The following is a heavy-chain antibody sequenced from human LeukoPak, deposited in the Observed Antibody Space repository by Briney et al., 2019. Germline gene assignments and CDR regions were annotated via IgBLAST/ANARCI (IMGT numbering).Heavy chain of an antibody. CDR1: GFTFSNSW. CDR2: INQHGSQI. CDR3: AELGITMIGGV. D-gene: IGHD3-10*02. V-gene: IGHV3-7*01. Sequence: GGSLRLSCAASGFTFSNSWMSWVRQAPGRGLEWVASINQHGSQIHYVDSVKGRFTISRDNAKNSLYLQTNSLRAEDTAVYYCAELGITMIGGVWGKGTTVTISS. J-gene: IGHJ6*04.